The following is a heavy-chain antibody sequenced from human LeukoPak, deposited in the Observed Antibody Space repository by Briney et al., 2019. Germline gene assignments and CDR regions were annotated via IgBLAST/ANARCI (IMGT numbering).Heavy chain of an antibody. CDR2: IRYDGSNK. D-gene: IGHD2-2*01. J-gene: IGHJ4*02. CDR3: AKDENIVVVPAGKGDY. Sequence: PGGSLRLSCVASGFTFSSYAMDWVRQAPGKGLEWVAFIRYDGSNKYYADSVKGRFTISRDNSKNTLYLQMNSLRAEDTAVYYCAKDENIVVVPAGKGDYWGQGTLVTVSS. V-gene: IGHV3-30*02. CDR1: GFTFSSYA.